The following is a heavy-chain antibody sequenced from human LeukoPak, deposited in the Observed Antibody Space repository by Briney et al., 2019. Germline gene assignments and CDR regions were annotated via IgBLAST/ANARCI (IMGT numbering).Heavy chain of an antibody. Sequence: GGSLRLSCAASGFTVSSNCMSWVRQAPGKGLEWVSVIYSGGSTYYADSVKGRFTISRDNSKNTLYLQMNSLRAEDTAVYYCARGIAVAGFDYWGQGTLVTVSS. CDR3: ARGIAVAGFDY. D-gene: IGHD6-19*01. J-gene: IGHJ4*02. CDR2: IYSGGST. V-gene: IGHV3-53*01. CDR1: GFTVSSNC.